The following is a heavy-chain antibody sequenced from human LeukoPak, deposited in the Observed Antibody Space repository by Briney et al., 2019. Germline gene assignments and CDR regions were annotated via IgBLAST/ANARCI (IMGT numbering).Heavy chain of an antibody. V-gene: IGHV3-48*04. CDR3: AREMATGHFGLDV. J-gene: IGHJ6*02. CDR2: ISTTSTTI. Sequence: GGSLRLSCAASGFTFSSYGMNWVRQAPGKGLEWVSYISTTSTTIYYADSVKGRFTISRDNAKSSLSLQMHSLRAEDTAVYYCAREMATGHFGLDVWGQGTTVTVSS. D-gene: IGHD5-24*01. CDR1: GFTFSSYG.